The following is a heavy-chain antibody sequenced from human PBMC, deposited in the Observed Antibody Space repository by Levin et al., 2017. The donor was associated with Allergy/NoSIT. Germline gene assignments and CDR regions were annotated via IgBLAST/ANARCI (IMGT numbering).Heavy chain of an antibody. J-gene: IGHJ4*02. D-gene: IGHD3-10*01. CDR1: GFTFSSYG. Sequence: GGSLRLSCAASGFTFSSYGIHWVRQAPGKGLEWVAVISNDGSNKYYGDSVKDRFTISRDNSKNMLYLQMTSLRAEDTAVYYCAKEIYYGSGSYPDYWGQGTLVTVSS. V-gene: IGHV3-30*18. CDR2: ISNDGSNK. CDR3: AKEIYYGSGSYPDY.